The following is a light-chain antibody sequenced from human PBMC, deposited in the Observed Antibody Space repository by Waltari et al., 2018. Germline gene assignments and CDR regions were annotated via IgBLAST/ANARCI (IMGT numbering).Light chain of an antibody. Sequence: QSLLTQPPSVSGAPGQRVTISCTGSTSHIGAGYDVPGYQQLPGAAPKLLIYTNTNRPSGVPYRFSASKSDTSASLAITGLQAEDEADYYCHSYDFSLRGSVFGGGTKLTVL. CDR1: TSHIGAGYD. J-gene: IGLJ3*02. CDR2: TNT. V-gene: IGLV1-40*01. CDR3: HSYDFSLRGSV.